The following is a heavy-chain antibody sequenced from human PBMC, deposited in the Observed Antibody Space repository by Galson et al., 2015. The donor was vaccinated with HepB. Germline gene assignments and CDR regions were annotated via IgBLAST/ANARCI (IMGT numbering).Heavy chain of an antibody. Sequence: SLRLSCAASGFIFSGYSMHWVRQAPGKGLEWVAIISYDGSNEDYADSVKGRFSISRDNSRNTLYLQMSSLRAEDSAVYYCARDRNRPWYVFDTSGYYGMDVWGQGTTVTVSS. CDR3: ARDRNRPWYVFDTSGYYGMDV. J-gene: IGHJ6*02. CDR1: GFIFSGYS. CDR2: ISYDGSNE. V-gene: IGHV3-30-3*01. D-gene: IGHD2-2*01.